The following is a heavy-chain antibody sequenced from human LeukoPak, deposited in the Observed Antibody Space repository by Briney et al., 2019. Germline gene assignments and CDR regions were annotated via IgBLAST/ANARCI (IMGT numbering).Heavy chain of an antibody. CDR2: IIPIFGTA. CDR3: ARIVPICSSTSCYDV. CDR1: GGTFSSYA. V-gene: IGHV1-69*13. Sequence: GASVKVSCKASGGTFSSYAISWVRQAPGQGLEWMGGIIPIFGTANYAQKFQGRVTITADESTSTAYMELSSLGSEDTAVYYCARIVPICSSTSCYDVWGKGTTVTVSS. D-gene: IGHD2-2*01. J-gene: IGHJ6*04.